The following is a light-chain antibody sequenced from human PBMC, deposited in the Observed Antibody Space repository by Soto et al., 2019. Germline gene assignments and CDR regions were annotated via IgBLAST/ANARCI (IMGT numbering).Light chain of an antibody. CDR2: GAS. J-gene: IGKJ4*01. CDR1: QSVTSN. V-gene: IGKV3-15*01. CDR3: QQYANWPLT. Sequence: EIVLTQSPGTLSLSPGERATLSCRASQSVTSNLAWYQQKLGQAPRLLIYGASTRATGIPARFSGSGSGTEFTLSISSLQSEDFAVYYCQQYANWPLTFGGGTKVDIK.